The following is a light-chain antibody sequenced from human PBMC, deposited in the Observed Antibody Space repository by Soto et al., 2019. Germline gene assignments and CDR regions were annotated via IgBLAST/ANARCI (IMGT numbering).Light chain of an antibody. V-gene: IGKV3-11*01. CDR2: DAS. CDR3: QQRSNWPSIT. Sequence: VLSQSLATLSLSPGDRATLSCRASQSVSTYLAWYQQKPGQAPRLLIYDASNRATGIPARFSGSGSGTDFTLTISSLEPEDFAVYHCQQRSNWPSITFGQGTRLEIK. CDR1: QSVSTY. J-gene: IGKJ5*01.